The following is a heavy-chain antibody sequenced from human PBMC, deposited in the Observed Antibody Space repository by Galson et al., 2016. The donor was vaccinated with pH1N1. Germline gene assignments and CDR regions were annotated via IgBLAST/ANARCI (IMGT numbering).Heavy chain of an antibody. D-gene: IGHD3-22*01. Sequence: SETLSLTCTVSGGSVTSSSYYWGWLRQPPGRGLEWIGSLYDRGSTYYNSALTSRVALSIDTSKNQFSLKVNAVTAADAAVYYCATMKAVSGPLYMDVWGKGTTVTVSS. V-gene: IGHV4-39*07. CDR3: ATMKAVSGPLYMDV. CDR1: GGSVTSSSYY. CDR2: LYDRGST. J-gene: IGHJ6*03.